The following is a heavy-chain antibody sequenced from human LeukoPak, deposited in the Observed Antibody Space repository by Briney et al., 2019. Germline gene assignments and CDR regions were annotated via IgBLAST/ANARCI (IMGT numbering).Heavy chain of an antibody. CDR3: ARPSYYGSESQLYYFGY. CDR2: ICYDGYND. Sequence: PGGSLRLSCAASGFSFNNYGMHWVRQAPGKGLEWVAVICYDGYNDFYAESVKGRFTISRDNSKNTLYLQMDSLRVEDTAVYYCARPSYYGSESQLYYFGYWGQGTLVTVSS. V-gene: IGHV3-33*01. D-gene: IGHD3-10*01. J-gene: IGHJ4*02. CDR1: GFSFNNYG.